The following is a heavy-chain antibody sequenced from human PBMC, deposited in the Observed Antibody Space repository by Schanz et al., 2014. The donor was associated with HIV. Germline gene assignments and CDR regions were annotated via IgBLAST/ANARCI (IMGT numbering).Heavy chain of an antibody. V-gene: IGHV3-23*01. D-gene: IGHD3-10*01. CDR1: GFTFSNYA. CDR2: ISGGST. J-gene: IGHJ6*02. Sequence: EVQLLESGGGLVQPGGSLRLSCAASGFTFSNYAMTWVRQAPGKGLEWVSAISGGSTYYADSVKGRFTISRDNSKNTLYLQMNSLRAEDTAVYYCAKCPTMVRGTGMDVWGQGTTVTVSS. CDR3: AKCPTMVRGTGMDV.